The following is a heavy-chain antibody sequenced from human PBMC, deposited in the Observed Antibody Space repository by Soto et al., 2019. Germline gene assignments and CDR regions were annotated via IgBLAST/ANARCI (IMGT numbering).Heavy chain of an antibody. Sequence: PGGSLRLSCAAPGFTFSSYAMSWVRQAPGEGLEWVSAISGSGGNTYYADSVRGRFTISRDNSRNTLYLQMSSLRAEDTAVYYCAKDRSDYDFRSGYYAYWGQGTLVTVSS. D-gene: IGHD3-3*01. CDR2: ISGSGGNT. CDR1: GFTFSSYA. V-gene: IGHV3-23*01. J-gene: IGHJ4*02. CDR3: AKDRSDYDFRSGYYAY.